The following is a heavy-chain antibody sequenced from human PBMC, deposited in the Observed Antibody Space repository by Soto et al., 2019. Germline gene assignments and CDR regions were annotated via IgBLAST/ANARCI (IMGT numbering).Heavy chain of an antibody. CDR3: ARDYGDYVKWFDP. CDR1: VGSFSGYY. Sequence: SETLSLTCAVYVGSFSGYYWSWIRQPPGEGLEWIGEINHSGSTNYNPSLKIRVTISVDTSKNQFSLKLSSVTAADTAVYYCARDYGDYVKWFDPWGQGTLVTVSS. CDR2: INHSGST. J-gene: IGHJ5*02. V-gene: IGHV4-34*01. D-gene: IGHD4-17*01.